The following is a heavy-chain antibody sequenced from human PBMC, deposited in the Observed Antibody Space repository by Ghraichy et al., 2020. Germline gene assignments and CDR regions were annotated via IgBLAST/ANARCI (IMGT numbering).Heavy chain of an antibody. CDR3: ARDFPSFSIAAVAGVFDY. J-gene: IGHJ4*02. CDR2: IKQDGSEK. V-gene: IGHV3-7*01. D-gene: IGHD6-13*01. Sequence: GSLRLSCAASGFTFSSYWMSWVRQAPGKGLEWVANIKQDGSEKYYVDSVKGRFTISRDNAKNSLYLQMNSLRAEDTAVYYCARDFPSFSIAAVAGVFDYWGQGTLVTVSS. CDR1: GFTFSSYW.